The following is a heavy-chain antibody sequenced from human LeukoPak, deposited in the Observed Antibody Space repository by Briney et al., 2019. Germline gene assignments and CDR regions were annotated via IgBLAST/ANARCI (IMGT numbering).Heavy chain of an antibody. Sequence: PSETLSLTCTVSGGSISSYYWSWIRQPPGKGLEWIGYIHYSGSTNYNPSLKSRVTISVDTSKNHFSLKLRSVTAADTAVYYCARYSSGCYDYWGQGTLITVSA. V-gene: IGHV4-59*08. CDR1: GGSISSYY. D-gene: IGHD6-19*01. CDR3: ARYSSGCYDY. J-gene: IGHJ4*02. CDR2: IHYSGST.